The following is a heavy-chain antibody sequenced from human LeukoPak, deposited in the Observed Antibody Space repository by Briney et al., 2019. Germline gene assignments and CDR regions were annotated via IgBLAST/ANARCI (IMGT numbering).Heavy chain of an antibody. CDR2: IRSKAHNYAT. Sequence: GGSLRLSCAAAGFTFSGSAMHWVRQASGKGLEWVGRIRSKAHNYATAYAASVKGRFTISRDDSKNTAYLQMNSLKTEDTAVYYCTRHCLGELSCRTYGMDVWGKGTTVTVSS. V-gene: IGHV3-73*01. D-gene: IGHD3-10*01. J-gene: IGHJ6*04. CDR1: GFTFSGSA. CDR3: TRHCLGELSCRTYGMDV.